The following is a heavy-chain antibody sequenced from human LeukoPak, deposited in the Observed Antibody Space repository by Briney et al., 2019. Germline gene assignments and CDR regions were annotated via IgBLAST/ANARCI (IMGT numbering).Heavy chain of an antibody. CDR1: GFTFSDYN. Sequence: GALRLSCAASGFTFSDYNMYWVRQAPGKGLEWVSCITNGGSTIHHADSVKGRFTISRDNAKKTLYLQMNSLRAEDTAVYYCARSIGLTGGGVDVWGQGTTVTVSS. D-gene: IGHD3-9*01. J-gene: IGHJ6*02. CDR2: ITNGGSTI. V-gene: IGHV3-11*01. CDR3: ARSIGLTGGGVDV.